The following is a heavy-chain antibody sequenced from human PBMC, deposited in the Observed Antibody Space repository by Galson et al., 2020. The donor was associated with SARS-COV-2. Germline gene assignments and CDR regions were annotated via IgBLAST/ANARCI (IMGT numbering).Heavy chain of an antibody. CDR1: GYIFTSYV. CDR2: IDTGNGNT. J-gene: IGHJ4*02. D-gene: IGHD5-18*01. Sequence: ASVKVSCKASGYIFTSYVIHWVRQAPGQRLEWMGWIDTGNGNTKYSQKFQGRLTMARDTSASTAYMELNSLRSEDTAVYYCARDVDTAMVFGYWGQGTLVTVSS. CDR3: ARDVDTAMVFGY. V-gene: IGHV1-3*04.